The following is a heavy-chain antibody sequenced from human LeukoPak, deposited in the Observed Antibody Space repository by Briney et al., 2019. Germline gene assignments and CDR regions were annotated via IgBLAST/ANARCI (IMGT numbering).Heavy chain of an antibody. Sequence: GGSLRLSCVGSGFTFRNHIISWVRQAPGKGLEWVANMRQDGSEKFYVDSVKGRFTISRDNAKNSLSLHMDNLRAEDTAIYYCAREGDAFDVWGQGTMVTVSS. CDR1: GFTFRNHI. V-gene: IGHV3-7*01. CDR3: AREGDAFDV. J-gene: IGHJ3*01. CDR2: MRQDGSEK.